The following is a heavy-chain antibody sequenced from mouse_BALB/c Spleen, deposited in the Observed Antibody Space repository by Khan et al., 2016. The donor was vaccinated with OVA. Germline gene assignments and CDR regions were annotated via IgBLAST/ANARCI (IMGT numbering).Heavy chain of an antibody. D-gene: IGHD2-1*01. V-gene: IGHV1-80*01. Sequence: QMQLEESGAELVRSGSSMKMSCKASGLAFSNYCMNWVRQWPGQGLEWIGQIYPGDGNTNYNGKFKDKATMTADKSSSTAYMQLSSLTSEESAVYISAKNGYRISTYWGQGTMVTVSA. CDR1: GLAFSNYC. J-gene: IGHJ3*01. CDR2: IYPGDGNT. CDR3: AKNGYRISTY.